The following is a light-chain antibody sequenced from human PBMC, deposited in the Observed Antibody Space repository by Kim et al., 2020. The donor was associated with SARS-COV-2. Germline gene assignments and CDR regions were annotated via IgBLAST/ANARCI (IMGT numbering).Light chain of an antibody. J-gene: IGKJ5*01. CDR2: GAS. CDR3: QELTDSLT. Sequence: LSASVGDRVTMTCRASQDISHSLAWYQQKPGRAPMLLIYGASTLQSGVSSRFSGSGSGTEFTLTISSLQPEDSATYYCQELTDSLTFGQGTRRRLN. V-gene: IGKV1-9*01. CDR1: QDISHS.